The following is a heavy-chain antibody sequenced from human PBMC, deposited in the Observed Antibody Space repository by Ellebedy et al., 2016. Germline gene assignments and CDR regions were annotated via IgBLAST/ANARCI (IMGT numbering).Heavy chain of an antibody. CDR1: GGTFSSYA. D-gene: IGHD3-10*01. Sequence: ASVKVSXXASGGTFSSYAISWVRQAPGQGLEWMGWINPNSGGTNYAQKFQGWVTMTRDTSISTAYMELSRLRSDDTAVYYCAREERLLWSPYGMDVWGQGTTVTVSS. CDR2: INPNSGGT. J-gene: IGHJ6*02. V-gene: IGHV1-2*04. CDR3: AREERLLWSPYGMDV.